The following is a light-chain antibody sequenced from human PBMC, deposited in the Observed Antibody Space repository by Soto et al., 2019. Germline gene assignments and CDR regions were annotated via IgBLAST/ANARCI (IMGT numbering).Light chain of an antibody. J-gene: IGLJ1*01. V-gene: IGLV2-14*01. Sequence: SSPAQPSSLSGSPGQSITLSCTGNSSDVGGYNYVSWYQQHPGKAPKLMIYDVSNRPSGVSNRFSGSKSGNTASLTISGLQAEDEADYYCSSYTSSSTPFYVFGTGTKVTVL. CDR2: DVS. CDR3: SSYTSSSTPFYV. CDR1: SSDVGGYNY.